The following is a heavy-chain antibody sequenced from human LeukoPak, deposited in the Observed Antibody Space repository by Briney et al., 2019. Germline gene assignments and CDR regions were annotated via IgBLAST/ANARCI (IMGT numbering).Heavy chain of an antibody. CDR2: IYPDDSDT. V-gene: IGHV5-51*01. CDR1: GYTFTNFW. Sequence: GESLKISCKVSGYTFTNFWIAWVRQMPGKGLEWMGIIYPDDSDTTYSPSFQGQVTISADKSISTAYLQWSGLKASDNAMYYCARQSGSYLGAFDYWGQGSLVTVSS. J-gene: IGHJ4*02. D-gene: IGHD1-26*01. CDR3: ARQSGSYLGAFDY.